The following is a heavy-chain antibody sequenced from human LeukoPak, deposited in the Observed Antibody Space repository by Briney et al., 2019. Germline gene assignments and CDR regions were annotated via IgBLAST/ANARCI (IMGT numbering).Heavy chain of an antibody. CDR1: GGSISSSSYY. V-gene: IGHV4-39*01. D-gene: IGHD1-26*01. J-gene: IGHJ3*02. Sequence: SETLSLTCAVSGGSISSSSYYWGWIRQPPGKGLEWIGSIYYSGSTYYNPSLKSRVTISVDTSKNQFSLKLSSVTAADTAVYYCARRGVGAIAFDIWGQGTMVTVSS. CDR2: IYYSGST. CDR3: ARRGVGAIAFDI.